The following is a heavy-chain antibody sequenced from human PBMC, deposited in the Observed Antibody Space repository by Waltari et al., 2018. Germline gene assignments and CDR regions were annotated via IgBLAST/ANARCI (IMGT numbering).Heavy chain of an antibody. CDR1: GFTFSSSS. Sequence: EVQLVESGGGLVKPGGSLRLSCAASGFTFSSSSMNWVRTAPGKGLGWVSSISSSSSYVYNADSVKGRFTISRDNAKNSLYLQMNSLRAEDTAVYYCARAQTKSWGLYYYYGMDVWGQGTTVTVSS. V-gene: IGHV3-21*01. CDR2: ISSSSSYV. D-gene: IGHD7-27*01. J-gene: IGHJ6*02. CDR3: ARAQTKSWGLYYYYGMDV.